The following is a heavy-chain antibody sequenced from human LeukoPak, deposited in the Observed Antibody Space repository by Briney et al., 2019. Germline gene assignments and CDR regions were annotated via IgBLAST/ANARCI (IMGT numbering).Heavy chain of an antibody. Sequence: SVKVSCTASGGTFSSYAISRVRQAPGQGIEWMGGIIPIFGTANYAQKFQGRVTITTDESTSTAYMELSSLRSEDTAVYYCARDRYCSSTSCYRDNWFDPWGQGTLVTVSS. D-gene: IGHD2-2*02. CDR2: IIPIFGTA. CDR1: GGTFSSYA. J-gene: IGHJ5*02. V-gene: IGHV1-69*05. CDR3: ARDRYCSSTSCYRDNWFDP.